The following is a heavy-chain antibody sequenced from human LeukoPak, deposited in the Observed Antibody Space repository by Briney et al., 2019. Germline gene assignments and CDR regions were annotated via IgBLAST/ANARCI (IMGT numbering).Heavy chain of an antibody. CDR2: IYTSGST. CDR1: GGSISSYY. V-gene: IGHV4-4*07. Sequence: PSETLSLTCTVSGGSISSYYWSWIRQPAGKGLEWIRRIYTSGSTNYNPSLKSRVTISVDKPKNQFSLKLSSVTAADTAVYYCARGGRTTVTLDYWGQGTLVTVSS. D-gene: IGHD4-17*01. CDR3: ARGGRTTVTLDY. J-gene: IGHJ4*02.